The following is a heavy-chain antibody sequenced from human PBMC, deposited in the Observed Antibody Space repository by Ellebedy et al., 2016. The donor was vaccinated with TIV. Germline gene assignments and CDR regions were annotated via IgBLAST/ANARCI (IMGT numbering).Heavy chain of an antibody. CDR3: ARHDYGDRTTYLYYYYGMDV. J-gene: IGHJ6*02. V-gene: IGHV4-59*08. CDR2: IYYSGST. D-gene: IGHD4-17*01. Sequence: MPSETLSLTCTVSGGSISSYYWSWIRQPPGKGLEWIGYIYYSGSTNYNPSLKSRVTISVDTSKNQFSLKLSSVTAADTAVYYWARHDYGDRTTYLYYYYGMDVWGQGTTVTVSS. CDR1: GGSISSYY.